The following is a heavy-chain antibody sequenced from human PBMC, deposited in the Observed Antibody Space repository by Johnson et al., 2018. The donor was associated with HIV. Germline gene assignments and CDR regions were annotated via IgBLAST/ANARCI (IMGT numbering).Heavy chain of an antibody. Sequence: EVKLVESGGGFVKPGGSLRLSCAASGFTFTNVWMSWVRQAPGEGLEWLGRLKSEPDGETTDYAAPVKGRFTISTDDSKNTLYLQMNSLKTEDTAVYYCTTEGVGDGYNLAFDIWGQGTMVTVSS. J-gene: IGHJ3*02. CDR2: LKSEPDGETT. V-gene: IGHV3-15*01. CDR3: TTEGVGDGYNLAFDI. CDR1: GFTFTNVW. D-gene: IGHD5-24*01.